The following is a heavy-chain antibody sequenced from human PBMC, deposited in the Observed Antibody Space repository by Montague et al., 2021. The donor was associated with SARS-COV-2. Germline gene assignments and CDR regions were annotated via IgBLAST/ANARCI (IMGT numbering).Heavy chain of an antibody. CDR3: TSGREGNYNVMDD. CDR2: TYYRSKWYN. J-gene: IGHJ6*02. D-gene: IGHD1-1*01. Sequence: CAISGDSVSSNSATWNWVRQSPSGGLEWLGRTYYRSKWYNDYAVSVRGRVTINPDTSKNQFSLQLNSVTPEDTAIYYCTSGREGNYNVMDDWGQGTTVTVSS. V-gene: IGHV6-1*01. CDR1: GDSVSSNSAT.